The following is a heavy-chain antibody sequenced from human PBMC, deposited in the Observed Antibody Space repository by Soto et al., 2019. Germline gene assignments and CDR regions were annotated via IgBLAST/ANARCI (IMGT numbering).Heavy chain of an antibody. CDR3: ARVVPGAEAWFGP. CDR2: ISLYSDGT. J-gene: IGHJ5*02. Sequence: QVQLVQSGGEVKRPGASVKVSCKTSGYTFSNYGITWVRQAPGQPLEWLGWISLYSDGTSYVQKFRGRVSMTTDTSTTTAYMELRSLRSDDTAVYYCARVVPGAEAWFGPWGQGTLVTVSS. CDR1: GYTFSNYG. V-gene: IGHV1-18*01.